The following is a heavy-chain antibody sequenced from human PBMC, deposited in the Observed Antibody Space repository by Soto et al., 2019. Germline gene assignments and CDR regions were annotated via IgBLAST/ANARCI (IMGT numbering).Heavy chain of an antibody. V-gene: IGHV5-51*01. CDR3: ARPPILLWFVEHYFDY. Sequence: GESLKISCKCSGDSFSRYWIGWVRQMHGQGLGWMGIIYPGDSDTRYSPSFQGQVTISAEKSISTAYLQWRSLKATDTDIYYCARPPILLWFVEHYFDYWGQGTLVTVSS. CDR1: GDSFSRYW. CDR2: IYPGDSDT. J-gene: IGHJ4*02. D-gene: IGHD3-10*01.